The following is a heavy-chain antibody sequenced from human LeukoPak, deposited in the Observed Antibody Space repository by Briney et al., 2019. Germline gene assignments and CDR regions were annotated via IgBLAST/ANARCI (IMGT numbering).Heavy chain of an antibody. CDR3: ARIGISARGTNFHH. CDR2: INSNSADT. V-gene: IGHV1-2*02. J-gene: IGHJ1*01. D-gene: IGHD6-13*01. Sequence: ASVKVSCKTSGYSFIDYYIHWVRQAPGQGLEWMGWINSNSADTNYAQSFQGRVTMTRDTSISTAYMELSRLRSDDTALYYCARIGISARGTNFHHWGQGTLVTVSS. CDR1: GYSFIDYY.